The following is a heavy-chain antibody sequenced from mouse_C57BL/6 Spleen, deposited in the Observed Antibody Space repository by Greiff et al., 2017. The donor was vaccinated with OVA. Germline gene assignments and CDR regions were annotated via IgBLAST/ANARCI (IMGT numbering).Heavy chain of an antibody. J-gene: IGHJ4*01. CDR3: ARDWNYAMDY. V-gene: IGHV5-17*01. CDR2: ISSGSSTI. CDR1: GFTFSDYG. Sequence: EVQLQQSGGGLVKPGGSLKLSCAASGFTFSDYGMHWVRQAPEKGLEWVAYISSGSSTIYYADTVKGRFTISRDNAKNTLFLQMTSLRSEDTAMYYCARDWNYAMDYWGQGTSVTVSS. D-gene: IGHD4-1*01.